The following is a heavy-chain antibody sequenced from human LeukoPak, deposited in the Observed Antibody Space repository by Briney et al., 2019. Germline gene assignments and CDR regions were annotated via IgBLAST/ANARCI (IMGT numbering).Heavy chain of an antibody. CDR1: GGSISSGSYY. V-gene: IGHV4-61*02. CDR3: AREIKTWGFDY. D-gene: IGHD1-26*01. Sequence: SQTLSLTCTVSGGSISSGSYYWSWIRQPAGKGLEWIGRIYTSGSTNYNPSLKSRVTISVDTSKDQFSLKLSSVTAADTAVYYCAREIKTWGFDYWGQGTLVTVSS. CDR2: IYTSGST. J-gene: IGHJ4*02.